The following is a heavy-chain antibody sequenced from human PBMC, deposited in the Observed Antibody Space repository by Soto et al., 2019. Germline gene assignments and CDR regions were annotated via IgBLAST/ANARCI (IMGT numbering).Heavy chain of an antibody. Sequence: GGSLRLSCAASGFTFSSYWMHWVRQAPGKGLVWVSGINSDGSSTSYADSVKGRFTISRDNAKNTLYLQMNSLRAEETAVYYCARVYPSSGWYYFDYWGQGTLVTVSS. CDR1: GFTFSSYW. J-gene: IGHJ4*02. CDR2: INSDGSST. CDR3: ARVYPSSGWYYFDY. D-gene: IGHD6-19*01. V-gene: IGHV3-74*01.